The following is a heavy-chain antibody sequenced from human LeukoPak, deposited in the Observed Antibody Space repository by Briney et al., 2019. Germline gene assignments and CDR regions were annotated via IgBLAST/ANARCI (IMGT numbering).Heavy chain of an antibody. CDR1: GSTFSNAW. CDR3: TSPYYDSSGYTVPDAFDI. J-gene: IGHJ3*02. Sequence: PGGSLRLSCAASGSTFSNAWMSWVRQAPGKGLEWVGRIKSKTDGGTTDYAAPVKGRFTISRDDSKNTLYLQMNSLKTEDTAVYYCTSPYYDSSGYTVPDAFDIWGQGTMVTVSS. D-gene: IGHD3-22*01. CDR2: IKSKTDGGTT. V-gene: IGHV3-15*01.